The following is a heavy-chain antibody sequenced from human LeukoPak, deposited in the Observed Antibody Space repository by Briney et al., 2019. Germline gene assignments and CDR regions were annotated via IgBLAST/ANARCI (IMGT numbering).Heavy chain of an antibody. CDR1: GYTFTSYY. V-gene: IGHV1-46*01. J-gene: IGHJ6*02. CDR3: ATPYYDSSGGDYYYYYGMDV. D-gene: IGHD3-22*01. Sequence: ASVKVSCKASGYTFTSYYMHWVRQAPGQGLEWMGIINPSGGSTSYAQKFQGRVTMTEDTSTDTAYMELSSLRSEDTAVYYCATPYYDSSGGDYYYYYGMDVWGQGTTVTVSS. CDR2: INPSGGST.